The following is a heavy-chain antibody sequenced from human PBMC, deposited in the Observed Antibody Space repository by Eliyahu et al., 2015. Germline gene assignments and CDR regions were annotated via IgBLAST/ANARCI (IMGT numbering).Heavy chain of an antibody. D-gene: IGHD4-23*01. J-gene: IGHJ4*02. Sequence: QVRLVESGGGVVQPGRSLRXSLFSLWIPVREPALXWVRPXPGKGLEWVAIIWYDGSNQYYADSVKGRFTISRDNSKNTVSLQMNSLRGEDTAIYYCARDHDYSGNYLEDWGQGTLVAVSS. CDR1: IPVREPA. CDR3: ARDHDYSGNYLED. CDR2: IWYDGSNQ. V-gene: IGHV3-33*08.